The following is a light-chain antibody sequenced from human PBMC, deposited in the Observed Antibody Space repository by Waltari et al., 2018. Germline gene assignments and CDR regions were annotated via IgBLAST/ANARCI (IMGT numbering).Light chain of an antibody. J-gene: IGLJ2*01. CDR2: DDS. Sequence: QSALTQPRSVSGSPGQSVPIPGTGTSSDVGGYNYVSWYQQHPGKAPKLMLYDDSKPPSGVPDRFSGSKSGNTASLTISGLQAEDEADYYCCSYAGSYTFVVFGGGTKLTVL. CDR3: CSYAGSYTFVV. V-gene: IGLV2-11*01. CDR1: SSDVGGYNY.